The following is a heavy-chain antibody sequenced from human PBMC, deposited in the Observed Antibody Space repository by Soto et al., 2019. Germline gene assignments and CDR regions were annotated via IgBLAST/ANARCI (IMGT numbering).Heavy chain of an antibody. CDR2: IIPIFGTA. Sequence: VRLVKSGPGGKKPGSPGRFSSKAPEGTLRGKALTGLRKAPEQGLGGMGGIIPIFGTANYAQKFQGRVTITADKSTSTAYMELSSLRSEDTAVYYCAREYCSSTSCYFDYWGQGTLVTVSS. CDR3: AREYCSSTSCYFDY. CDR1: EGTLRGKA. V-gene: IGHV1-69*06. D-gene: IGHD2-2*01. J-gene: IGHJ4*02.